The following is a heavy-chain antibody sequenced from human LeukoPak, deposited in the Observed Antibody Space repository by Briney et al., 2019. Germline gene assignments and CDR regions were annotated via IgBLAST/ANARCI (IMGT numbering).Heavy chain of an antibody. V-gene: IGHV3-23*01. D-gene: IGHD1-26*01. CDR2: IGGSGGSR. CDR1: GFTFSSYA. CDR3: AKGISGSFGTYYFDY. Sequence: GGSLRLSCAASGFTFSSYAMSWVRQAAGKGLEWVSGIGGSGGSRYYADSMKGRFTISRDNSKNTLYVQMNSLRAEDTAVYYCAKGISGSFGTYYFDYWGQGTLVTVSS. J-gene: IGHJ4*02.